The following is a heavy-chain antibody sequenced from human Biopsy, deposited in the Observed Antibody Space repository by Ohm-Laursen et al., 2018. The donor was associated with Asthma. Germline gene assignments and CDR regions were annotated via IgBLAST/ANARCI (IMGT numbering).Heavy chain of an antibody. V-gene: IGHV3-9*01. D-gene: IGHD3-22*01. Sequence: SLRLPCAASGFSFDDCAMHWVRQAPGKGLEWVSSISWNSGNIDYAVSVKGRFTTSRDNAKNSLYLQMQSLRPEDTAFYYCAKSADYYDSTDYLDFWGRGTLVTVSS. J-gene: IGHJ4*01. CDR3: AKSADYYDSTDYLDF. CDR1: GFSFDDCA. CDR2: ISWNSGNI.